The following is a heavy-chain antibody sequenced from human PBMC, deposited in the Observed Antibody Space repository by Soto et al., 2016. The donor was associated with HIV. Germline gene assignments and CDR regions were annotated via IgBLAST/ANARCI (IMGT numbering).Heavy chain of an antibody. J-gene: IGHJ5*02. CDR3: ARGGGWGGTEGKTTWFDP. CDR2: IYFTGTT. D-gene: IGHD3-10*01. V-gene: IGHV4-59*01. Sequence: QVQLQESGPGLVKPSETLSLTCTVSGGSMSDYYWSWIRQPPGKGLESIGFIYFTGTTSYNPSLRSRVIMSIDTSKNQFSLKLTSVSAADTAVYYCARGGGWGGTEGKTTWFDPWGQGIRGHRLL. CDR1: GGSMSDYY.